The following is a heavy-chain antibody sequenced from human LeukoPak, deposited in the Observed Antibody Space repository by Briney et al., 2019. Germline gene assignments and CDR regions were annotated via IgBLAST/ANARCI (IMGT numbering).Heavy chain of an antibody. J-gene: IGHJ3*02. CDR1: GGSISSYY. D-gene: IGHD5-24*01. Sequence: SETLSLTCTVSGGSISSYYWSWIRQPPGKGLEWIGYIYYSGSTNYNPSLKSRVTISVDTSKNQFSLKLSSVTAADTAVYYCAREEAEMATTSSGAFDIWGQGTMVTVSS. V-gene: IGHV4-59*12. CDR2: IYYSGST. CDR3: AREEAEMATTSSGAFDI.